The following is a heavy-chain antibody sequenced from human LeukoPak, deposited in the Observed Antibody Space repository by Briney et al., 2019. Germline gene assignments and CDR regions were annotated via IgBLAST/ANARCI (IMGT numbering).Heavy chain of an antibody. CDR1: GFTFSGYY. CDR3: ARASGLGPGAYFDY. Sequence: GGSLRLSCAASGFTFSGYYMSWIRQAPGKGLECVSYISDSSGSTSYADSVKGRFTISRDNAKNSLYLQMSSLRADVTAVYYCARASGLGPGAYFDYWGQGTLVTVSS. D-gene: IGHD3-16*01. V-gene: IGHV3-11*06. J-gene: IGHJ4*02. CDR2: ISDSSGST.